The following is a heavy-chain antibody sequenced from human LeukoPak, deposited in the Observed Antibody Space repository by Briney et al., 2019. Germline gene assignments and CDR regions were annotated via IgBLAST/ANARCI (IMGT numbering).Heavy chain of an antibody. V-gene: IGHV1-24*01. CDR2: FDPEDGET. D-gene: IGHD1-26*01. J-gene: IGHJ3*02. CDR1: GYTLTELS. Sequence: ASVKVSCKVSGYTLTELSMHWVRQAPGKRLEWMGGFDPEDGETIYAQEFQGRVTMTEDTSTDTAYMELSSLRSEDTAVYYCATTSPYGSYDGLGAFDIWGQGTMVTVSS. CDR3: ATTSPYGSYDGLGAFDI.